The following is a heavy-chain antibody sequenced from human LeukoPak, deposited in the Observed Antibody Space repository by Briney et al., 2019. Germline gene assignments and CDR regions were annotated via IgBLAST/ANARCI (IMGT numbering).Heavy chain of an antibody. D-gene: IGHD2-15*01. CDR3: ARVDSDCSGGSCYSGLFDY. V-gene: IGHV3-20*04. CDR2: LNWKGGSI. J-gene: IGHJ4*02. Sequence: GGSLRLSCAASGFTFDDYAMGWVRQAPGRGVERVSGLNWKGGSIVYADCVKGRFNISRDNAKNSLYLQMNSLRAEDTALYYCARVDSDCSGGSCYSGLFDYWGQGTLVTVSS. CDR1: GFTFDDYA.